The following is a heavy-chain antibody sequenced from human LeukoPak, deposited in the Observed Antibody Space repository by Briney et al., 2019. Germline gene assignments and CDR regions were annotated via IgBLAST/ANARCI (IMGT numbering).Heavy chain of an antibody. CDR3: ARDLEQRYYDSSGYYH. CDR1: GGTFSSYA. Sequence: GSSVKVSCKASGGTFSSYAISWVRQAPGQGLEWMGGIIPIFGTANYAQKFQGRVTITADESTSTAYMELSSLRSEDTAVDYCARDLEQRYYDSSGYYHWGQGTLVTVSS. CDR2: IIPIFGTA. D-gene: IGHD3-22*01. J-gene: IGHJ5*02. V-gene: IGHV1-69*13.